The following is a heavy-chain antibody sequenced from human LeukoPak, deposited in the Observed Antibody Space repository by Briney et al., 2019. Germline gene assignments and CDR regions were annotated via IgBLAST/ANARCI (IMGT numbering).Heavy chain of an antibody. Sequence: PSETLSLTCTVSGGSISSGSYYWNWIRQPAGKELEWIGRINSGGNTNYNPSLKSRLTISVDTSKNQFSLKLSSVTAADTAVYYCARARYSSGCDYWGQGTLVTVSS. CDR3: ARARYSSGCDY. D-gene: IGHD6-19*01. J-gene: IGHJ4*02. CDR2: INSGGNT. V-gene: IGHV4-61*02. CDR1: GGSISSGSYY.